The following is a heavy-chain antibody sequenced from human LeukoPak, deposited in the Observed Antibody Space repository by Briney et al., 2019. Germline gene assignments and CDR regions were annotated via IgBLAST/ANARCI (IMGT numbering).Heavy chain of an antibody. CDR2: IYTSGST. CDR1: GGSISSGSYY. V-gene: IGHV4-61*02. D-gene: IGHD2-2*01. CDR3: ARGPYCSSTSCKGSFDY. Sequence: SETLSLTCTVSGGSISSGSYYWSWIRQPAGKGLEWIGRIYTSGSTNYNPSLKSRVTISVDTSKNQFSLKLSSVTAADTAVHYCARGPYCSSTSCKGSFDYWGQGTLVTVSS. J-gene: IGHJ4*02.